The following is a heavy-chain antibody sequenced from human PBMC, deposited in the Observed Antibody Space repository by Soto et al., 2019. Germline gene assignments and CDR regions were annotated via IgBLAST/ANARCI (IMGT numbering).Heavy chain of an antibody. CDR3: ATVGETRGFYFDY. CDR1: GGTFSSYG. Sequence: QVQLVQSGAEVRKPGSSVKVSCKASGGTFSSYGINWVRQAPGQGPEWMGGLIPIFGSSNYAQKFQGRVAIIADDSTSTVFLELRSLRSEDTAVYYYATVGETRGFYFDYWGQGTLVTVSS. CDR2: LIPIFGSS. J-gene: IGHJ4*02. V-gene: IGHV1-69*01.